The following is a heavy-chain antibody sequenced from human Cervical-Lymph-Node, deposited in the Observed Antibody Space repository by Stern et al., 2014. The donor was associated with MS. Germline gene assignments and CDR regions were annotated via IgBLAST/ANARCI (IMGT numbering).Heavy chain of an antibody. CDR3: ARERKVERSSRLLVSFDV. CDR2: INSSGGT. V-gene: IGHV4-34*01. Sequence: QVQLQQWGAGLLRPSETLSLTCAVQGASFSDNYWSWIRQTPGKGLEWIGEINSSGGTHYNPSLMSRATLSVEPSRNQFSLKLSSLTAADTAMYYCARERKVERSSRLLVSFDVWGQGTLVTVSS. J-gene: IGHJ3*01. D-gene: IGHD1-1*01. CDR1: GASFSDNY.